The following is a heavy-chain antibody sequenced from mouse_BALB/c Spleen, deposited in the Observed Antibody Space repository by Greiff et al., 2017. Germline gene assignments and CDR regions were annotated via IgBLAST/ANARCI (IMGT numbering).Heavy chain of an antibody. J-gene: IGHJ2*01. CDR3: ARSPYGNFDFDY. CDR2: ISYSGST. D-gene: IGHD2-10*02. V-gene: IGHV3-2*02. CDR1: GYSITSDYA. Sequence: EVKLMESGPGLVKPSQSLSLTCTVTGYSITSDYAWNWIRQFPGNTLEWLGYISYSGSTSYNPSLKSRISITRDTSKNQFFLQLNSVTTEDTATYYCARSPYGNFDFDYWGQGTTRTVSS.